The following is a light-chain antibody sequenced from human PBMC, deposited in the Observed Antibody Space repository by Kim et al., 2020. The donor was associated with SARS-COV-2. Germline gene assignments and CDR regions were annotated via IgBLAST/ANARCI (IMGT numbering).Light chain of an antibody. Sequence: SYELTQPPSISLSPGQTATITCSGDAFPDQFAHWYQQKPGQAPILVIFRDTERPSEISDRFSGSTSGTKATLTISGVQAEDEADYYCQSGDSRNAFWVFGGGTQLTVL. CDR1: AFPDQF. V-gene: IGLV3-25*03. J-gene: IGLJ3*02. CDR3: QSGDSRNAFWV. CDR2: RDT.